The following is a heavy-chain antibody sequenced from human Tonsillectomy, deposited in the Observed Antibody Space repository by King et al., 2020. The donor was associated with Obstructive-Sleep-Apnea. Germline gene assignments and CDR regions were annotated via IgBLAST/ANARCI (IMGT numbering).Heavy chain of an antibody. J-gene: IGHJ4*02. CDR2: IYNSGSA. CDR3: ARAPHYYDNSGYRYYFDY. CDR1: GSSISGGYY. V-gene: IGHV4-38-2*02. D-gene: IGHD3-22*01. Sequence: QLQESGPGLVKPSETLSLTCTVSGSSISGGYYWGWIRQPPGKGLEWFANIYNSGSACSIPSLNSRVTISVDTSKNQFSLRLDSVTAADTAMYYCARAPHYYDNSGYRYYFDYWGQGILVTVSS.